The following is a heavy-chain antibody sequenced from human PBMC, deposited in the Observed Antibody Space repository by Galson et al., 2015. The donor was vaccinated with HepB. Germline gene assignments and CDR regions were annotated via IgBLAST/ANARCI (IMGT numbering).Heavy chain of an antibody. J-gene: IGHJ6*02. CDR3: ARHDYYDSSVYSGGPYYYDGMDV. Sequence: QSGAEVKKPGESLKISCKGSGYKFTSYWIGWVPQMPGKGLEWMGIIYPGDSDTRYSPSFQGQVTISADKSISTAYLQWSSLKASDTAIYYCARHDYYDSSVYSGGPYYYDGMDVWGQGTTVTVSS. CDR2: IYPGDSDT. CDR1: GYKFTSYW. D-gene: IGHD3-22*01. V-gene: IGHV5-51*01.